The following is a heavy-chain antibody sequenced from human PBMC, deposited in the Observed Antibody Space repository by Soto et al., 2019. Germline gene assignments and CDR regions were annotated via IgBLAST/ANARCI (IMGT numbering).Heavy chain of an antibody. CDR3: ARVDYYDSSGDI. V-gene: IGHV3-48*01. CDR2: ISSSSSTI. D-gene: IGHD3-22*01. J-gene: IGHJ3*02. CDR1: GFTFSSFS. Sequence: GGSLRLFCAASGFTFSSFSMNWVRQAPGKGLEWVSYISSSSSTIYYADSVKGRFTISRDNAKNSLYLQMNSLRAEYTAVYYCARVDYYDSSGDIWGQGTMVTVSS.